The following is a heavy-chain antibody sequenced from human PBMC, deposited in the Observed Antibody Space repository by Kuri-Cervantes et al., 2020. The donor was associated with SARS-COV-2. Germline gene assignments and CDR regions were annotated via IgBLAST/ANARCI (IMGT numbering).Heavy chain of an antibody. V-gene: IGHV4-30-4*08. D-gene: IGHD4-17*01. J-gene: IGHJ4*02. CDR1: GDSFSSVNYY. CDR3: ARSPGDGDYDPFDY. CDR2: VYHSGST. Sequence: SCTVSGDSFSSVNYYWNWIRQAPGGGLEWIGYVYHSGSTYSNPSLRSRVTIPLDTPNDQFSLHLTSVTAADTAVYYCARSPGDGDYDPFDYWGQGTLVTVSS.